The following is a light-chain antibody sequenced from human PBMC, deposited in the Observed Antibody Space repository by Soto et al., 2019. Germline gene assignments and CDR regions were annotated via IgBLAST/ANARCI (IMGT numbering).Light chain of an antibody. CDR3: QQRSNWPPT. CDR1: QSVSSY. Sequence: EMVLTQSPATPSLSRGERATLSCRASQSVSSYLAWYQQKPGQAPRLLIYDASNRATGIPARFSGSGSGTDFTLTISSLEPEDFAVYYCQQRSNWPPTFGQGTRLEIK. V-gene: IGKV3-11*01. CDR2: DAS. J-gene: IGKJ5*01.